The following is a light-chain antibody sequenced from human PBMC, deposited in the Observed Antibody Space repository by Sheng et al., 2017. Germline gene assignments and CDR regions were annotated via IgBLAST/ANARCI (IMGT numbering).Light chain of an antibody. Sequence: DIQMTQSPSSLSASVGDRVIITCRASQTISTYLNWYQQKPGKAPKLLIYGASTLQSGVPSRFSGSGSGTDFTLTISCLQSEDFATYYCQQYYSYPRTFGQGTKVEIK. CDR3: QQYYSYPRT. CDR2: GAS. J-gene: IGKJ1*01. CDR1: QTISTY. V-gene: IGKV1-39*01.